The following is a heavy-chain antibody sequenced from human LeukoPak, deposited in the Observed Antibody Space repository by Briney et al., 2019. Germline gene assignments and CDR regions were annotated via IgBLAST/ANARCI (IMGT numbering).Heavy chain of an antibody. CDR1: GGSISSYH. Sequence: SETLSLTCTVSGGSISSYHWSWIRQPPGKGLEWIGLVSYSGAANYNPSLKSRVTISVDTSNNQFSLTLSSVTAADTAVYYCAGHPTGPGGMDVWGQGTTVTVSS. CDR3: AGHPTGPGGMDV. CDR2: VSYSGAA. D-gene: IGHD2-8*02. J-gene: IGHJ6*02. V-gene: IGHV4-59*08.